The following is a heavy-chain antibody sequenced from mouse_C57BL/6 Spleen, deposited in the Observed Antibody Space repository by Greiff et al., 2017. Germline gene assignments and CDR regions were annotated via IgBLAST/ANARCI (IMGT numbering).Heavy chain of an antibody. CDR1: GFSLTSYA. D-gene: IGHD2-4*01. V-gene: IGHV2-9-1*01. J-gene: IGHJ3*01. Sequence: VQLQQSGPGLVAPSQSLSITCTVSGFSLTSYAISWVRQPPGKGLEWLGVIWTGGGTNYNSALKSRLSISKDKSKSQVFLKMNSLQTDDTARYYCARKERALYYDYDEEAWFAYWGQGTLVTVSA. CDR3: ARKERALYYDYDEEAWFAY. CDR2: IWTGGGT.